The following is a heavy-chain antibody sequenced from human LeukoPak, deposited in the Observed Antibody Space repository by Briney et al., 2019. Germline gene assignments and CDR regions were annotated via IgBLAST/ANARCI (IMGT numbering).Heavy chain of an antibody. Sequence: SETLSLTCAVYGGSFSGYYWSWIRQPPGKGLEWIGEINHSGSTNYNPSLKSRVTISVDTSKNQFSLKLSFVTAADTAVYYCARVRGRWLQSWGFDYWGQGTLVTVSS. CDR1: GGSFSGYY. CDR3: ARVRGRWLQSWGFDY. CDR2: INHSGST. J-gene: IGHJ4*02. D-gene: IGHD5-24*01. V-gene: IGHV4-34*01.